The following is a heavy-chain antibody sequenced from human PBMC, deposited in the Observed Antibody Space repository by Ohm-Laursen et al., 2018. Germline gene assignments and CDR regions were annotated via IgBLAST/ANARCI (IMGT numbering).Heavy chain of an antibody. D-gene: IGHD3-22*01. V-gene: IGHV3-11*01. CDR1: GFSFSDYY. Sequence: SLRLSCSAFGFSFSDYYMAWIRQAPGKGPEWVSYIKSSGSTIYYADSVKGRFTISRDNAKNSLSLQMNSLRTEDTAVYYCTKNRTYYFDSSGPDYWGQGTLVTVSS. CDR3: TKNRTYYFDSSGPDY. J-gene: IGHJ4*02. CDR2: IKSSGSTI.